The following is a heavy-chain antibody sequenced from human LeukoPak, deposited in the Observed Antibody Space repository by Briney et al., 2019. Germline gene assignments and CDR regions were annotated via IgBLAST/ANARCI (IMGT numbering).Heavy chain of an antibody. Sequence: SETLSPTCTVSGGPISSRSYYWGWIRQPPGKGLEWIGSIYYSGSTYYNPSLKSRVTISVDTSKNQFSLKLSSVTAADTAVYYCARSGRDGYNSFGFWGQGTLVTVSS. CDR3: ARSGRDGYNSFGF. V-gene: IGHV4-39*01. J-gene: IGHJ4*02. CDR1: GGPISSRSYY. D-gene: IGHD5-24*01. CDR2: IYYSGST.